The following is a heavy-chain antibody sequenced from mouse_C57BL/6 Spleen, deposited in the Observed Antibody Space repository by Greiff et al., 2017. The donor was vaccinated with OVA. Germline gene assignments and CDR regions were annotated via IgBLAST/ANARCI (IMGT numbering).Heavy chain of an antibody. V-gene: IGHV5-17*01. J-gene: IGHJ2*01. D-gene: IGHD2-5*01. CDR2: ISSGSSTI. CDR1: GFTFSDYG. CDR3: ARYSNYFDY. Sequence: EVKLMESGGGLVKPGGSLKLSCAASGFTFSDYGMHWVRQAPEQGLEWVAYISSGSSTIYYADTVKGRFTISRDNAKNTLFLQMTSLRSEDTAMYYCARYSNYFDYWGQGTTLTVSS.